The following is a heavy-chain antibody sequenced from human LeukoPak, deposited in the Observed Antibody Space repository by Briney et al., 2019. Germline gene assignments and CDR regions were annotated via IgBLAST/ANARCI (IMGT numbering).Heavy chain of an antibody. V-gene: IGHV4-59*01. J-gene: IGHJ4*02. CDR3: ARKRLHSSGYFDY. CDR2: IYSSGSI. Sequence: SETLSLTCTVSGGSISSYYWSWIRQPPGKGLEWIGYIYSSGSINYNPSLKSRVTISADTSKNQFSLKLSSVTAADTAVYYCARKRLHSSGYFDYWGQGTLVTVSS. CDR1: GGSISSYY. D-gene: IGHD5-18*01.